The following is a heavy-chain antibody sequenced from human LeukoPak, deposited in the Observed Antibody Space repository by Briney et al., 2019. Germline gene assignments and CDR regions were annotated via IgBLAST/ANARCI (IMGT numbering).Heavy chain of an antibody. D-gene: IGHD3-22*01. Sequence: PGESLKISCKGSGYSFTSYWIGWVRQMPGKGLEWMGIIYPGDSDTRYSPSFQGQVTISADKSISTAYLQWSSLKASDTAMYYCARQGGYYDSSGYYYDYYMDVWGKGTTDTVSS. V-gene: IGHV5-51*01. J-gene: IGHJ6*03. CDR1: GYSFTSYW. CDR2: IYPGDSDT. CDR3: ARQGGYYDSSGYYYDYYMDV.